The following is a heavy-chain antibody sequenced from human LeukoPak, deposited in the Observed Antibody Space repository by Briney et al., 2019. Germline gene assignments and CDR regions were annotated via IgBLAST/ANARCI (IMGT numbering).Heavy chain of an antibody. CDR2: IYTTGSI. J-gene: IGHJ4*02. V-gene: IGHV4-61*02. CDR3: ARAPGSGWYGD. D-gene: IGHD6-19*01. Sequence: SETLSLTCTVSGASVSAGLYYWTWIRQSAGKGLEWIGRIYTTGSIDYNPSLKSRVTISVDTSNNHVSLKLTSVTAADTAMYYCARAPGSGWYGDWGQGTLVTVSS. CDR1: GASVSAGLYY.